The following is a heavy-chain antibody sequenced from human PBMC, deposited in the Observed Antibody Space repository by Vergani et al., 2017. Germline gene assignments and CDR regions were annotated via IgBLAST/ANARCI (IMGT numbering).Heavy chain of an antibody. D-gene: IGHD2-2*02. CDR1: GGSISSYY. Sequence: QVQLQESGPGLVKPSETLSLTCTVSGGSISSYYWSWIRQPAGKGLEWIGRIYTSGSTNYNPSLKSRVTMSVDTSKNQFSLKLSSVTAADTAVYYWARADDCSSTSCYTNWFDPWGQGTLVTVSS. J-gene: IGHJ5*02. V-gene: IGHV4-4*07. CDR3: ARADDCSSTSCYTNWFDP. CDR2: IYTSGST.